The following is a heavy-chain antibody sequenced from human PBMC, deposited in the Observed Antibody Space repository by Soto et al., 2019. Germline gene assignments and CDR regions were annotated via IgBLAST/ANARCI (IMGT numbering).Heavy chain of an antibody. V-gene: IGHV4-30-4*01. CDR1: GGSIRSGDYY. Sequence: QVQLQESGPGLVKPSQTLSLTCTVSGGSIRSGDYYWSWIRQPPGKGLEWIGYVYYSGSTYYNQSLKSRCTISVDPSKNQFSLKLSSVTAADTAVYYCASWAGRFGEWENYVDYWVQGTLVTVSS. CDR3: ASWAGRFGEWENYVDY. J-gene: IGHJ4*02. CDR2: VYYSGST. D-gene: IGHD3-10*01.